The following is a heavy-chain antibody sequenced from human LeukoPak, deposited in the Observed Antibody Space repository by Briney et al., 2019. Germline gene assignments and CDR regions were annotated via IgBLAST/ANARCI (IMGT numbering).Heavy chain of an antibody. V-gene: IGHV3-21*01. CDR1: GFTFSSYS. D-gene: IGHD3-22*01. Sequence: GGSLRLSCAASGFTFSSYSMNWVRQAPGKGLEWVSSISSSGSYIYYADSVKGRFTISRDNAKNSLYLQMNSLRAEDTAVYYCARDSYDYYDSSSGDAFDIWGQGPMVTVSS. CDR2: ISSSGSYI. CDR3: ARDSYDYYDSSSGDAFDI. J-gene: IGHJ3*02.